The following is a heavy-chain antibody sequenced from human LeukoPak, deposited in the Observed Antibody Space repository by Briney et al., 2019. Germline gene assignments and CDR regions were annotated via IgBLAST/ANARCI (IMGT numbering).Heavy chain of an antibody. D-gene: IGHD2/OR15-2a*01. CDR3: ARATCNTDCAGFDP. Sequence: ASVKVSCKASGGTFSSYAISWVRQAPGQGLEWMGWINPNGDDTMLAHNFQGRVTMTRDTSISIAYMELSGLRADDTAVYYCARATCNTDCAGFDPWGQGTLVTVSS. CDR1: GGTFSSYA. V-gene: IGHV1-2*02. J-gene: IGHJ5*02. CDR2: INPNGDDT.